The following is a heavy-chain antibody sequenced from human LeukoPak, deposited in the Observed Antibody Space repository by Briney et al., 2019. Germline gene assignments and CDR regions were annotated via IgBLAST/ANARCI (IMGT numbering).Heavy chain of an antibody. CDR1: GXTFSNYA. CDR2: ISNNGGNT. J-gene: IGHJ4*02. D-gene: IGHD6-13*01. CDR3: VKAAGSWYGYFDY. Sequence: GGSLRLSCSASGXTFSNYAIHWVRQAPGKGLEYVSTISNNGGNTNYADSVKGRFTISRDNSKNTVYLQMSSLRAEDTAVYYCVKAAGSWYGYFDYWGQGTLVTVSS. V-gene: IGHV3-64D*06.